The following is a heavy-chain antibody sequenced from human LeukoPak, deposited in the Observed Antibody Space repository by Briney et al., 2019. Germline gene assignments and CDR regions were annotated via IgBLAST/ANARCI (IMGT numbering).Heavy chain of an antibody. CDR1: GESFSGDY. Sequence: SETLSLTCGVYGESFSGDYWSWIRQPPGKGLEWVGEINQSGSTNYIPSLKSRVTISVDTSKNQFSLKLISVTAADTAVYYCARGRWLQYETWGQGTLVTVSS. CDR2: INQSGST. D-gene: IGHD5-24*01. CDR3: ARGRWLQYET. J-gene: IGHJ5*02. V-gene: IGHV4-34*01.